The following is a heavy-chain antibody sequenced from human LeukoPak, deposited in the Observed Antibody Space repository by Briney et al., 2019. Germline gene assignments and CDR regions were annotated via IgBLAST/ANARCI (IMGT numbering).Heavy chain of an antibody. CDR1: GFTFSSYS. CDR2: ISYDGRNK. D-gene: IGHD3-3*01. J-gene: IGHJ4*02. Sequence: GGSLRLSCAASGFTFSSYSMHCVRQAPGRGLEWVAVISYDGRNKYYADSVKGRFTISRDNSKNTLYLQMNSLRAEDTAVYYCARGLYYDFWSGFAYWGQGTLVTVS. V-gene: IGHV3-30-3*01. CDR3: ARGLYYDFWSGFAY.